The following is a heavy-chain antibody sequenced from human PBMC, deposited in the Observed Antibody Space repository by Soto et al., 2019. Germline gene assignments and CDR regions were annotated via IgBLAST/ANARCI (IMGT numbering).Heavy chain of an antibody. CDR1: GFTFSSYA. Sequence: EVQLLESGGGLVQPGKSLRLSCAASGFTFSSYAMSWVRQAPGKGLEWVSVISGSGDSTSYADSVKGRFTISRDNSKNTLYLQMNSRRAEDTAVYYCAKRATGTYFDYWGQGTLVTVSS. CDR2: ISGSGDST. D-gene: IGHD1-1*01. CDR3: AKRATGTYFDY. V-gene: IGHV3-23*01. J-gene: IGHJ4*02.